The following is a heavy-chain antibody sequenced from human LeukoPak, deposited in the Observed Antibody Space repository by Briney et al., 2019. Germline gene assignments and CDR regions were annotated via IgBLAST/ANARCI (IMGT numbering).Heavy chain of an antibody. CDR2: ISPTGSTT. V-gene: IGHV3-74*01. CDR1: GFSFSGHW. Sequence: PGGSLRLSCTASGFSFSGHWMHWARHLPGKGLVWVSRISPTGSTTSYADSVKGRFTVSRDNAKNTLYLQVNNLRAEDTAGYYCARGPNTNWSGLDFWGQGTLLTVSS. J-gene: IGHJ4*02. CDR3: ARGPNTNWSGLDF. D-gene: IGHD1-1*01.